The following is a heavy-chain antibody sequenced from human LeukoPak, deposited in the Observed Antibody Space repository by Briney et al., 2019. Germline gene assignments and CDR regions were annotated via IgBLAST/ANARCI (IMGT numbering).Heavy chain of an antibody. CDR3: AKDRGVQLWLFDY. V-gene: IGHV3-30*02. D-gene: IGHD5-18*01. CDR1: GFTFSSYG. Sequence: PGGPLRLSCAASGFTFSSYGMHWVRQPPGKGLEWVAVIRNDGSNKYYADSVKGRFTISRDNSKNTLYLQMNSLRAEDTAVYYGAKDRGVQLWLFDYWGQGTLVTVSS. J-gene: IGHJ4*02. CDR2: IRNDGSNK.